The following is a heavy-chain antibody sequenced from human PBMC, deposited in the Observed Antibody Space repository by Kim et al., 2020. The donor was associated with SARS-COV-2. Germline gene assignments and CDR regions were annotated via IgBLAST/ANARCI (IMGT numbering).Heavy chain of an antibody. CDR1: GGSFSGYY. Sequence: SETLSLTCAVYGGSFSGYYWSWIRQPPGKGLEWIGEINHSGSTNYNPSLKSRVTISVDTSKNQFSLKLSSVTAADTAVYYCARGWYYDSSGYYSYYYYGMDVWGQGTTVTVSS. V-gene: IGHV4-34*01. D-gene: IGHD3-22*01. CDR3: ARGWYYDSSGYYSYYYYGMDV. CDR2: INHSGST. J-gene: IGHJ6*02.